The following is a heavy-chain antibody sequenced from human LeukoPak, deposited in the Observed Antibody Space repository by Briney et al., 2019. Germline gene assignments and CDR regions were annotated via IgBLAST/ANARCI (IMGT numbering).Heavy chain of an antibody. Sequence: SETLSLTCTVSGGSISSSSCYWGWIRQPPGKGLEWIGSIYYSGSTYYNPSLKSRVTISVDTSKNQFSLKLSSVTAADTAVYYCARPNNWNPEGFDPWGQGTLVTVSS. CDR1: GGSISSSSCY. V-gene: IGHV4-39*01. D-gene: IGHD1-20*01. CDR3: ARPNNWNPEGFDP. CDR2: IYYSGST. J-gene: IGHJ5*02.